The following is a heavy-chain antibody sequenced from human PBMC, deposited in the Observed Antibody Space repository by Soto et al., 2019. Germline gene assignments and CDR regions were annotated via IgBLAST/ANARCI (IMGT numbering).Heavy chain of an antibody. CDR1: GYTFTGYY. CDR3: ARADYIWGSYRPRYAFDI. Sequence: ASVKVSCKASGYTFTGYYMHWVRQAPGQGLEWMGWINPNSGGTNYAQKFQGWVTMTRDTSISTAYMELSRLRSDDTAVYYCARADYIWGSYRPRYAFDIWGQGTMVTVSS. V-gene: IGHV1-2*04. CDR2: INPNSGGT. D-gene: IGHD3-16*02. J-gene: IGHJ3*02.